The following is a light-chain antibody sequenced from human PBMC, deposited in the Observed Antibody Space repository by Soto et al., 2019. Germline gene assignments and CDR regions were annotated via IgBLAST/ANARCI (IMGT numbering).Light chain of an antibody. CDR2: DAS. Sequence: DIQMTQSPSTLSASVGDRVTITCRASQSISSWLAWYQQKPGKAPKLLIYDASSLESGVPSRFSGSGSWTEFPLTISSLQTDDFATYYCQQYSVYWTFGQGTKVELK. J-gene: IGKJ1*01. CDR3: QQYSVYWT. CDR1: QSISSW. V-gene: IGKV1-5*01.